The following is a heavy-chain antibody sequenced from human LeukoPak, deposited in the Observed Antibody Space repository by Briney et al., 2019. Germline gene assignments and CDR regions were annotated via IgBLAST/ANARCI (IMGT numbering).Heavy chain of an antibody. V-gene: IGHV4-59*01. CDR3: ARGQWELLAGYYFDY. D-gene: IGHD1-26*01. CDR1: GGSLSSYY. Sequence: SETLSLTCTVSGGSLSSYYWSWIRQPPGKGLEWIGYIYYSGSTNYNPSLKSRVTISVDTSKNQFSLKLSSVTGADTAVYYCARGQWELLAGYYFDYWGQGTLVTVSS. CDR2: IYYSGST. J-gene: IGHJ4*02.